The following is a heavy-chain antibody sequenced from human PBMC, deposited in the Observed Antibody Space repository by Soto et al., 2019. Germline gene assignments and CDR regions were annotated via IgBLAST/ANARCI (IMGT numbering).Heavy chain of an antibody. V-gene: IGHV3-11*03. CDR1: GFTFSDYY. D-gene: IGHD2-2*01. CDR2: ISSSSSYT. J-gene: IGHJ4*02. Sequence: GGSLRLSCAASGFTFSDYYMSWIRQAPGKGLEWVSYISSSSSYTNYADSVKGRFTISRDNAKNSLYLQMNSLRAEDTAVYYCAHFNCSSTSCYDYWGQGTLVTVSS. CDR3: AHFNCSSTSCYDY.